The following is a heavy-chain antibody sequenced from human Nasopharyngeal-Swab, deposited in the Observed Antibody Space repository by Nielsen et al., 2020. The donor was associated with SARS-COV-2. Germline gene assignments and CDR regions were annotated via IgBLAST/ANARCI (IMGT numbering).Heavy chain of an antibody. V-gene: IGHV3-48*02. D-gene: IGHD5-12*01. CDR2: ISSSSSTI. CDR3: ARGSGYDGYYYYGMDV. CDR1: GFTFSSYS. Sequence: GGSLRLSCAASGFTFSSYSMNWVRQAPGKGLEWVSYISSSSSTIYYADSVKGRFTISRDNAKNSLYLQMNSLRDEDTAVYYCARGSGYDGYYYYGMDVWGQGTTVTVYS. J-gene: IGHJ6*02.